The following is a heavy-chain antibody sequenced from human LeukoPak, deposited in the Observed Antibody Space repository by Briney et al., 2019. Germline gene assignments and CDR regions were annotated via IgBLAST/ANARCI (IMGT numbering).Heavy chain of an antibody. CDR3: ARVLPSSSWYGYYYYYYMDV. CDR1: GYTFTSYD. J-gene: IGHJ6*03. D-gene: IGHD6-13*01. CDR2: ISAYNGNT. V-gene: IGHV1-18*01. Sequence: GASVKVSCKASGYTFTSYDINWVRQAPGQGLEWMGWISAYNGNTNYAQKLQGRVTMTTDTSTSTAYMELRSLRSDDTAVYYCARVLPSSSWYGYYYYYYMDVWGKGTTVTVSS.